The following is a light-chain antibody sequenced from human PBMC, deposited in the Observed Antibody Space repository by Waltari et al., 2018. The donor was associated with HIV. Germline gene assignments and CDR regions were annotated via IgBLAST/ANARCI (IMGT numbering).Light chain of an antibody. Sequence: QSALTQPASVSGSPGQSITISCTGTSSDVGNYNYVSWYQQHPGKAPKLMIYDVSKRPSWVSNRFAGAKSGNTASLTISGLQAEDEADYYCCSYAGSSTFVFGTGTKVTVL. CDR2: DVS. J-gene: IGLJ1*01. V-gene: IGLV2-23*02. CDR3: CSYAGSSTFV. CDR1: SSDVGNYNY.